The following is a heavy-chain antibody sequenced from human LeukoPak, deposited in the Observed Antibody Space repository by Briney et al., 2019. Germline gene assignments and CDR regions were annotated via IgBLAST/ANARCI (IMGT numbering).Heavy chain of an antibody. Sequence: SETLSLTCAVYGGSFSGYYWSWIRQPPGEGLEWIGEINHSGSTNYNPSLKSRVTISVDTSKNQFSLKLSSVTAADTAVYCCARGLNPVGVRAYFDLWGRGTLVTVSS. D-gene: IGHD1-26*01. J-gene: IGHJ2*01. CDR1: GGSFSGYY. V-gene: IGHV4-34*01. CDR2: INHSGST. CDR3: ARGLNPVGVRAYFDL.